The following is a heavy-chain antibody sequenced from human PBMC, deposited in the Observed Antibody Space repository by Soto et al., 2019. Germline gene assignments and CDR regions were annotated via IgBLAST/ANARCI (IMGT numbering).Heavy chain of an antibody. V-gene: IGHV3-33*01. CDR1: GFSYGGYG. D-gene: IGHD3-22*01. CDR3: ARDLTSGYTDS. J-gene: IGHJ5*01. Sequence: QVHLVASGGGVVQPGGSLRLSCVASGFSYGGYGMHWVRQAPGKGLEWVAVIWHDGGRQYYADSVKGRFTVSRDNAKNTLYLQMNSLRAEDTAVYYCARDLTSGYTDSWGQGTLVIVSS. CDR2: IWHDGGRQ.